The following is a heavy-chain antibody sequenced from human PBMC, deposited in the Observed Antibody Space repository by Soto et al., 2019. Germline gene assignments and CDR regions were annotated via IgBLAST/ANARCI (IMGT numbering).Heavy chain of an antibody. V-gene: IGHV3-64*04. J-gene: IGHJ5*02. Sequence: GGSLRLSCSASGFTFSSYAMHWVRQAPGKGLEYVSAISSNGGSTYYADSVKGRFTISRDNSKNTLYLQMNSLRAEDTAVYYCAKDVVGVSYCSSTSCPNWFDPWGQGTLVTVSS. CDR3: AKDVVGVSYCSSTSCPNWFDP. D-gene: IGHD2-2*01. CDR2: ISSNGGST. CDR1: GFTFSSYA.